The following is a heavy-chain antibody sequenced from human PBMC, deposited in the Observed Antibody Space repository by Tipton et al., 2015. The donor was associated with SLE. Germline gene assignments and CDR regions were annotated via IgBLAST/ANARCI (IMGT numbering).Heavy chain of an antibody. D-gene: IGHD3-16*02. J-gene: IGHJ3*02. CDR1: GGFLRDYF. Sequence: TLSLTCDVYGGFLRDYFWSWIRQPPGKGLEWIGEIDQSGSTNYNPSLKSRVTISVDTSKNQFSLKLSSVTAADTAVYYCAQAHLWGSYRYASDIWGQGTMVTVSS. V-gene: IGHV4-34*01. CDR2: IDQSGST. CDR3: AQAHLWGSYRYASDI.